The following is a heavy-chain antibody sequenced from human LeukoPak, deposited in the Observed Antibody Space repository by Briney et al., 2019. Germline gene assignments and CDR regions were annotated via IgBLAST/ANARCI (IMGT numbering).Heavy chain of an antibody. J-gene: IGHJ4*02. V-gene: IGHV3-7*04. D-gene: IGHD2-2*01. Sequence: GGSLRLSCAASGFTFSTYWMSWVCQAPGKGLEWVANIHQDGNEKYYVNSVKGRFTISRDNAKNSLFLQMNNLRVEDSAVYYCARGDAFSGDYWGQGTLVTVSS. CDR2: IHQDGNEK. CDR1: GFTFSTYW. CDR3: ARGDAFSGDY.